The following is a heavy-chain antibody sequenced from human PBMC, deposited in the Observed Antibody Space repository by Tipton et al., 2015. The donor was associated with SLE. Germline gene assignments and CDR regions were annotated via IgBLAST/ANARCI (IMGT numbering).Heavy chain of an antibody. Sequence: SLRLSCAASGFTFDDYAMHWVRQAPGKGLEWVSGISWNSGSIGYADSVKGRFTISRDNAKNSLYLQMNSLRAEDTALYYCAKGYCSGGSCPEWFDPWGQGTLVTVSS. CDR3: AKGYCSGGSCPEWFDP. V-gene: IGHV3-9*01. D-gene: IGHD2-15*01. CDR2: ISWNSGSI. CDR1: GFTFDDYA. J-gene: IGHJ5*02.